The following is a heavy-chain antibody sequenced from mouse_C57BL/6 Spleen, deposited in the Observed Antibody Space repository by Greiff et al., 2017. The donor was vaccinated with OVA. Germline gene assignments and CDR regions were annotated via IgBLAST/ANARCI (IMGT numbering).Heavy chain of an antibody. CDR3: ARRSYGSSSYYAMDY. CDR1: GYTFTDYY. V-gene: IGHV1-26*01. D-gene: IGHD1-1*01. CDR2: INPNNGGT. J-gene: IGHJ4*01. Sequence: EVQLQQSGLELVKPGASVKISCKASGYTFTDYYMNWVKQSHGKSLEWIGDINPNNGGTSYNQKFKGKATLTVDKSSSTAYMELRSLTSEDSAVYYCARRSYGSSSYYAMDYWGQGTSVTVSS.